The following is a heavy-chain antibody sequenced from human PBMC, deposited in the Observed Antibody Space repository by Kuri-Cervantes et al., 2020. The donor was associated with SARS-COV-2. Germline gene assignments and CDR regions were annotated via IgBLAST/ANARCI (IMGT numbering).Heavy chain of an antibody. V-gene: IGHV1-8*01. CDR3: DRGPGLRFLEWEDPFDY. CDR2: MNPNSGNT. D-gene: IGHD3-3*01. Sequence: ASVKDSCKASGDTFTSYDINWVRQATGEGLERMGWMNPNSGNTGYAQKFQGRVTMTRNTSIITAYMELSSLRSEDNAVYYCDRGPGLRFLEWEDPFDYWGQGTLVTVSS. J-gene: IGHJ4*02. CDR1: GDTFTSYD.